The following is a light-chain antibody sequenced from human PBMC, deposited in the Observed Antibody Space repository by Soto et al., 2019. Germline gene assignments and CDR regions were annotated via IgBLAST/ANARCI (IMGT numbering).Light chain of an antibody. CDR2: GAS. CDR1: QSVSSSY. J-gene: IGKJ4*01. Sequence: EIVLTQSPGTLSLSPGERATLSCRASQSVSSSYLAWYQQKPGQAPRLLIYGASSRATGIPDRFSGSGSGTDFTLTISRLEPEDFAVYYCQQYDSSPHTVGGGTKVEIK. CDR3: QQYDSSPHT. V-gene: IGKV3-20*01.